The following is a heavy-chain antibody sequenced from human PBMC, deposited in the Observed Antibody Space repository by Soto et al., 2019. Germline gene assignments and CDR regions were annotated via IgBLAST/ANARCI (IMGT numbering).Heavy chain of an antibody. J-gene: IGHJ4*02. CDR3: ARQRDSNSFRYLDY. CDR2: IYYSGST. D-gene: IGHD3-22*01. CDR1: GGSISSYY. V-gene: IGHV4-59*08. Sequence: QVQLQESGPGLVKPSETLSLTCTVSGGSISSYYWSWIRQPPGKGLEWIGYIYYSGSTNYNPSLKSRVTISVDTSKNQFSLKLSSVTAADTAVYFCARQRDSNSFRYLDYWGQGTPVTVSS.